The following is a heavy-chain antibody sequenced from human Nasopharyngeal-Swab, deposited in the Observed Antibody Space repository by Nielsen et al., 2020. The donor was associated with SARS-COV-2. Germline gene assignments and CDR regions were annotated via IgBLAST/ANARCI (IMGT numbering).Heavy chain of an antibody. V-gene: IGHV4-39*07. CDR2: IYDSGST. CDR3: ARVYSSSSWVGLRYYYYYMDV. D-gene: IGHD6-6*01. Sequence: SETLSPTCTVSGGSTSSSSYYWGWSRQPPGKGLEWIGSIYDSGSTYYNPSLKSRVTISVDTSKNQFSLKLSSVTAADTAVYYCARVYSSSSWVGLRYYYYYMDVWGKGTTVTVSS. J-gene: IGHJ6*03. CDR1: GGSTSSSSYY.